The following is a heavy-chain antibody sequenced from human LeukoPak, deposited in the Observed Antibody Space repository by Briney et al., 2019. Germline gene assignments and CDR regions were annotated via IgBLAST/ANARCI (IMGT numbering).Heavy chain of an antibody. V-gene: IGHV1-8*02. CDR2: MNPNSGNT. CDR3: ARVPRRGDRFDP. Sequence: ASVRVSCKASGYTFTSYYMHWVRQAPGQGLEWMGWMNPNSGNTGYAQKLQGRVTMTRNTSISTAYMELSSLTSEDTAVYYCARVPRRGDRFDPWGQGTLVTVSS. D-gene: IGHD2-2*01. J-gene: IGHJ5*02. CDR1: GYTFTSYY.